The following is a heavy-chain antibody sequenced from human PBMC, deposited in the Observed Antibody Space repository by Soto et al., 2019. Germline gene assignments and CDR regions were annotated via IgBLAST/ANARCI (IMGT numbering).Heavy chain of an antibody. CDR2: IYWDDGK. CDR3: AHGEYSSDGWCFFDH. J-gene: IGHJ4*02. CDR1: GFSLNASGAR. Sequence: SGPTLVNPTQTLTLTCTLSGFSLNASGARVGWIRQPPGKALEWLALIYWDDGKRYSPSLKNRLTVTKDTLKNQVVLTMTNMDPADTGTYYCAHGEYSSDGWCFFDHWEQGTLVTVSS. D-gene: IGHD5-18*01. V-gene: IGHV2-5*02.